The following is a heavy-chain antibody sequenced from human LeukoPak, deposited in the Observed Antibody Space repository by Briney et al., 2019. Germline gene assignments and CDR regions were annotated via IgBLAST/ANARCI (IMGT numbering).Heavy chain of an antibody. J-gene: IGHJ5*02. D-gene: IGHD3-9*01. V-gene: IGHV3-23*01. Sequence: GGSLRLSCADSGLTFSSYAMSWVRQAPGKGLEWVSAISGSGDSTYYADSVKGRFTISRDNSKNTLHLQMNSLRAEDTAVYYCAKELAFRYYDTLTGYRSINWFDPWGQGTLVTVSS. CDR1: GLTFSSYA. CDR3: AKELAFRYYDTLTGYRSINWFDP. CDR2: ISGSGDST.